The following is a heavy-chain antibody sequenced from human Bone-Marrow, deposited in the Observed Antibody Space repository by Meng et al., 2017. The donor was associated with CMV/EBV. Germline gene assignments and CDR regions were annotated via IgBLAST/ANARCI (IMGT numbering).Heavy chain of an antibody. J-gene: IGHJ5*02. CDR2: INPNSGGT. CDR3: ARSGLQIAARGNWFDP. Sequence: ASGKVSCKASGYTFTGYYMHWVRQAPGQGLEWMGWINPNSGGTNYAQKFQGRVTMTRDTSISTAYMELSRLRSDDTAVYYCARSGLQIAARGNWFDPWGQGTLVTVSS. D-gene: IGHD6-13*01. CDR1: GYTFTGYY. V-gene: IGHV1-2*02.